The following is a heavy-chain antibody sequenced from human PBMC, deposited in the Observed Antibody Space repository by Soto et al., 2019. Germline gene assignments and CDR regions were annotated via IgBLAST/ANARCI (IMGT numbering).Heavy chain of an antibody. V-gene: IGHV3-7*03. CDR2: IKEDGSEK. Sequence: SCKASGGTFSSYAISWVRQTPDRGLEWVAIIKEDGSEKYFVDSVRGRFTISRDNAANSVFLHMNSLRAEDTALYHCARGAGGWNHYYGMDVWGQGTTVTVSS. CDR1: GGTFSSYA. CDR3: ARGAGGWNHYYGMDV. J-gene: IGHJ6*02. D-gene: IGHD1-1*01.